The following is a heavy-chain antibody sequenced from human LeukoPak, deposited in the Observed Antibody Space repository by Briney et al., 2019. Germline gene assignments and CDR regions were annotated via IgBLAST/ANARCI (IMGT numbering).Heavy chain of an antibody. V-gene: IGHV3-7*01. CDR3: ARELIMTTVTINYYYYMDV. D-gene: IGHD4-17*01. CDR2: IKQDGSEK. Sequence: GGSLRLSCAASGFTFSSYWMSRVRQAQGQGLEWVANIKQDGSEKYYVDSVKGRFTISRDNAKNSLYLQMNSLRAEDTAVYYCARELIMTTVTINYYYYMDVWGKGTTVTVSS. J-gene: IGHJ6*03. CDR1: GFTFSSYW.